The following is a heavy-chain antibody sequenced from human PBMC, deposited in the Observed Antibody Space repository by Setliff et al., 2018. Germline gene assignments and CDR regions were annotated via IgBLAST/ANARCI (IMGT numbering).Heavy chain of an antibody. D-gene: IGHD3-22*01. CDR1: GGTFSSYG. CDR3: VREGVDSRSSTDYRYYMDV. V-gene: IGHV1-69*05. J-gene: IGHJ6*03. Sequence: GASVKVSCKASGGTFSSYGISWVRQAPGQGLEWMGGTIPIFGTTDYAQKFRGRVTIITDESTSTAFMQLSSLRSEDTAVYYCVREGVDSRSSTDYRYYMDVWGKGTTGTSP. CDR2: TIPIFGTT.